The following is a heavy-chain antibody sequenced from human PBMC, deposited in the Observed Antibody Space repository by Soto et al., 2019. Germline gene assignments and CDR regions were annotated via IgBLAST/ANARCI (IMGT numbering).Heavy chain of an antibody. Sequence: SETLSLTSTVSGGSISSYYWSWIRQPPGKGLEWIGYIYYSGSTNYNPSLKSRVTISVDTSKNQFSLKLSSVTAADTAVYYCAREPPSDSSGPHPRFDPWGQGTLVTVSS. CDR3: AREPPSDSSGPHPRFDP. J-gene: IGHJ5*02. CDR2: IYYSGST. CDR1: GGSISSYY. D-gene: IGHD3-22*01. V-gene: IGHV4-59*01.